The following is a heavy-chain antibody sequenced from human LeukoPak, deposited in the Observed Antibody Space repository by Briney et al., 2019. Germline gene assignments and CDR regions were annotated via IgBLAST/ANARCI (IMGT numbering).Heavy chain of an antibody. D-gene: IGHD4-17*01. CDR2: INPNNGVT. CDR1: GYTFTSNY. J-gene: IGHJ4*02. V-gene: IGHV1-2*02. CDR3: VRIYYGPDY. Sequence: ASVKVSCKAFGYTFTSNYIHWVRQAPGQGLEWMGWINPNNGVTNYAQKFQGRVTMTRDTSITTAYMELSSLRSGDTAVYYCVRIYYGPDYWGQGTLVTVST.